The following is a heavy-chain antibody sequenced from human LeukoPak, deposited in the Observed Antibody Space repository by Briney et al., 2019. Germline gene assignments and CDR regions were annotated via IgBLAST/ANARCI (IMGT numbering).Heavy chain of an antibody. D-gene: IGHD3-22*01. CDR2: FDPEDGET. CDR1: GYTLTELS. J-gene: IGHJ3*02. Sequence: ASVKVSCKVSGYTLTELSMHWVRQAPGKGLEWMGGFDPEDGETTYAQKFQGRVTMTEDTSTDTAYMELSSLRSEDTAVYYCAAVKTYYYDTSGYYFPLNAFVIWGQGTMVTVSS. V-gene: IGHV1-24*01. CDR3: AAVKTYYYDTSGYYFPLNAFVI.